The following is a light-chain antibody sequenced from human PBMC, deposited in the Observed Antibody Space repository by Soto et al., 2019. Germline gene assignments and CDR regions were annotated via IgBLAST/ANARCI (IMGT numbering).Light chain of an antibody. CDR1: QTVSGNY. CDR2: GSS. J-gene: IGKJ1*01. Sequence: EIVLTQSPGTLSLSPGDRATLSCGASQTVSGNYLAWYQQKPGQVPSLLIYGSSSRAIGIPDRFSGSGSGTDFALTISRLEPEDFAVYYCQQYFKSPWTFGQGTKVEIK. CDR3: QQYFKSPWT. V-gene: IGKV3-20*01.